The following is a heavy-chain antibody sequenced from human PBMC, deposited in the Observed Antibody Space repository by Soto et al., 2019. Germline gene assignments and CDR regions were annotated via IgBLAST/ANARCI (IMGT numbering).Heavy chain of an antibody. D-gene: IGHD6-6*01. Sequence: QVQLQESGPGLVKPSETLSLTCTVSGGSISSYYWSWIRQPPGKGLEWIGYIYYSGSTNYNPSLKSRVTISVDTSKNQFSLKLSSVTAADTAVYYCARTPSVIAARRGWYFDLWGRGTLVTVSS. CDR2: IYYSGST. V-gene: IGHV4-59*01. CDR1: GGSISSYY. J-gene: IGHJ2*01. CDR3: ARTPSVIAARRGWYFDL.